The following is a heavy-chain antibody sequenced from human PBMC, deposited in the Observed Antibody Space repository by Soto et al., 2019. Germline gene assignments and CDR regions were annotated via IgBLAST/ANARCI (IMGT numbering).Heavy chain of an antibody. CDR2: IYPGDSGT. Sequence: PGESLKISCKGSGYSFTSYWIGWLRQMPGKGLEWMGIIYPGDSGTRYSPSFQGQVIIAADQSISTAYVQWSSLKASDTAMYYCARLYLTVVRLSLAFDLWVHGTMVTVS. CDR3: ARLYLTVVRLSLAFDL. V-gene: IGHV5-51*01. CDR1: GYSFTSYW. J-gene: IGHJ3*01. D-gene: IGHD2-15*01.